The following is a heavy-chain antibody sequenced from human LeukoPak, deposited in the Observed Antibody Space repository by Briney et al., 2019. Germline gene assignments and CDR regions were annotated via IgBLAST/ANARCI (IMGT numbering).Heavy chain of an antibody. Sequence: SETLSLTCTVSGGSISSYYWSWIRQPPGKGLEWIGYIYYSGSTNYNPSLKSRVTISVDTSKNQFSLKLSSVTAADTAVYYCATRRVGARNNWFDPWGQGTLVTVSS. V-gene: IGHV4-59*12. CDR1: GGSISSYY. CDR3: ATRRVGARNNWFDP. CDR2: IYYSGST. D-gene: IGHD1-26*01. J-gene: IGHJ5*02.